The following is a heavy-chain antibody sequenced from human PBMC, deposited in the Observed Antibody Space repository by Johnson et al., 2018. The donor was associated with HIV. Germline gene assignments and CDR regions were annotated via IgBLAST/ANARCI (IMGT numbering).Heavy chain of an antibody. CDR3: TRARRQFLEWLSDVFAI. CDR1: GFTFSSFG. J-gene: IGHJ3*02. D-gene: IGHD3-3*01. V-gene: IGHV3-30*03. Sequence: QEKLVESGGGVVQPGRSLRLSCAVSGFTFSSFGMHWVRQAPGKGLEWMAVISSAGTDKYYADSVKGRFTISRDNSKNTLYLQMYSLRAADTAVYYCTRARRQFLEWLSDVFAIWGQGTMVTVSS. CDR2: ISSAGTDK.